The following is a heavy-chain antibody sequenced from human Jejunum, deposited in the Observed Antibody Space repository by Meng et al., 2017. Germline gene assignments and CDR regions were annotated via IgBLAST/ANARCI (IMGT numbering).Heavy chain of an antibody. V-gene: IGHV3-23*01. J-gene: IGHJ4*02. Sequence: EVTLLESGGGRVQPGGSLTLSCVGSEFTFNNFAMTWVRQTPGKGLEWVASLSASSRTPEYADSVKGRFTVSRDNSKNALFLHMTNLRVADTALYSCAKGMSVIPTAFDHWGQGTLVTVSS. CDR3: AKGMSVIPTAFDH. CDR2: LSASSRTP. D-gene: IGHD2/OR15-2a*01. CDR1: EFTFNNFA.